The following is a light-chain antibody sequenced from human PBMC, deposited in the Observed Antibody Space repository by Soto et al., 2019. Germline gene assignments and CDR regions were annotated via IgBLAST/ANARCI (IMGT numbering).Light chain of an antibody. CDR3: CSSGGSPSYV. CDR2: EVN. J-gene: IGLJ1*01. V-gene: IGLV2-23*02. Sequence: QSVLTQPASVSGSPGQSITISCTGTSSNVGSYKLVSWYQQHPGKAPKLMIFEVNKRPSGVSNRFSGSQSGNTASLTISGLKVEDEADYFCCSSGGSPSYVFGNGTKGTVL. CDR1: SSNVGSYKL.